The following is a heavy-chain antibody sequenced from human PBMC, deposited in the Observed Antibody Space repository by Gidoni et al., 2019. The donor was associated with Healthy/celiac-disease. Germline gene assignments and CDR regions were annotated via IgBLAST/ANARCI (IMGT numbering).Heavy chain of an antibody. CDR3: ARDLSGGGY. V-gene: IGHV1-46*01. CDR1: GYTLTSYY. J-gene: IGHJ4*02. D-gene: IGHD3-16*01. Sequence: QVQLVQSGAEVKKHGASVQVSCTQSGYTLTSYYMHWVRQAPGQGLEWMGIIKPSGGSTSYEQKFQGRVTMTRDTSTSTVYMELSSLRSEDTAVYYCARDLSGGGYWGQGTLVTVSS. CDR2: IKPSGGST.